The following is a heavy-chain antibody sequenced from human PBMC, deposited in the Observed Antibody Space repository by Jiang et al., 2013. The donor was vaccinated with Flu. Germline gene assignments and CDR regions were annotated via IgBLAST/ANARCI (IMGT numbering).Heavy chain of an antibody. V-gene: IGHV3-20*04. CDR2: INWNGGST. CDR3: ARVPGSGSYYPRFDP. D-gene: IGHD3-10*01. CDR1: GFTFDDYA. Sequence: VQLVESGGGVVRPGGSLRLSCAASGFTFDDYAMTWVRQAPGKGLEWVSDINWNGGSTGYADSVKGRFTISRDNAKRSLFLQMNSLRAEDTALYYCARVPGSGSYYPRFDPWGQGTLVTVSS. J-gene: IGHJ5*02.